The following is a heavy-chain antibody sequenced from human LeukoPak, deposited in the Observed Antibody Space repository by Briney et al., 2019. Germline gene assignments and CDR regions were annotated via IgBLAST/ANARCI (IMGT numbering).Heavy chain of an antibody. Sequence: GSSVKVSCKASGGTFSSYAISWVRQAPGQGLEWMGRIIPLFGTANYAQKFQGRVTITTDESTSTAYMELSSLRAEDTAVYYCASGGYYYDSSGYLEYWGQGTLVTVSS. D-gene: IGHD3-22*01. V-gene: IGHV1-69*05. CDR2: IIPLFGTA. CDR3: ASGGYYYDSSGYLEY. CDR1: GGTFSSYA. J-gene: IGHJ4*02.